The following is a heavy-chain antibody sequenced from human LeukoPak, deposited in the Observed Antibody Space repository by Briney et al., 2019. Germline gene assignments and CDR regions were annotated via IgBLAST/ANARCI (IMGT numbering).Heavy chain of an antibody. D-gene: IGHD6-6*01. CDR3: ARGLNFGNSSSEEYYYYYYGMDV. J-gene: IGHJ6*02. CDR1: GGSISSGGYY. V-gene: IGHV4-30-2*01. CDR2: IYHSGST. Sequence: SQTLSLTCTVSGGSISSGGYYWSWIRQHPGKGLEWIRYIYHSGSTYYNPSLKSRVTISVDRSKNQFSLKLSSVTAADTAVYYCARGLNFGNSSSEEYYYYYYGMDVWGQGTTVTVSS.